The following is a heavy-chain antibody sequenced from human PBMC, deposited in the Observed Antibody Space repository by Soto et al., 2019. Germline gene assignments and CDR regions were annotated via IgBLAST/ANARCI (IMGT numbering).Heavy chain of an antibody. V-gene: IGHV3-23*01. CDR1: GFNFGGYA. CDR2: LSGDGSRA. D-gene: IGHD5-12*01. Sequence: KLLESGGQLIQPGGSLRLSCAGTGFNFGGYAMSWVRQAPGKGLEWVSTLSGDGSRAYYAESVRGRFTVSRDNSKSTLYLRMNSLRADHTAIYYCAKRSGYAISVYDSWGQGTLVTVSS. CDR3: AKRSGYAISVYDS. J-gene: IGHJ4*02.